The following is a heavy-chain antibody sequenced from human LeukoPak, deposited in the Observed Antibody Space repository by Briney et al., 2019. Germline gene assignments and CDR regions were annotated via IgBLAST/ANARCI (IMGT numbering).Heavy chain of an antibody. CDR1: GFTFSTYS. CDR2: ISSSISSI. D-gene: IGHD2-21*01. Sequence: PGGSLRLSRAASGFTFSTYSMNWVRQAPGKGLEWVSYISSSISSIYYADSVKGRFTISRDNAKNSLYLQMNSLRDEDTAVYYCARAYCAGDCYDRFAFEIWGQGTMVTVSS. V-gene: IGHV3-48*02. CDR3: ARAYCAGDCYDRFAFEI. J-gene: IGHJ3*02.